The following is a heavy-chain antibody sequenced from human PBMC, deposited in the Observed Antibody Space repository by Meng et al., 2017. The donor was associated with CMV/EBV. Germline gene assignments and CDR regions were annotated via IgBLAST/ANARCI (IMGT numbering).Heavy chain of an antibody. J-gene: IGHJ4*02. CDR2: IYSGGST. CDR1: GFTFSSNY. D-gene: IGHD2-15*01. Sequence: GESLKISCAASGFTFSSNYMSWVRQAPGKGLEWVSVIYSGGSTYYADSVKGRFTISRDNSKNTLYLQMNSLRAEDTAVYYCARGAIYCSGGSCYSGKSDYWGQGTLVTVSS. V-gene: IGHV3-66*01. CDR3: ARGAIYCSGGSCYSGKSDY.